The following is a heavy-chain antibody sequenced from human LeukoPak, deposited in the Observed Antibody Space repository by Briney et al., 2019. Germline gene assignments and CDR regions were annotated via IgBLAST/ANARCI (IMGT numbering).Heavy chain of an antibody. V-gene: IGHV4-34*01. CDR1: GGSFSAYY. D-gene: IGHD5-12*01. CDR3: ATGAWLRPFDY. Sequence: PSETLSLTCTVYGGSFSAYYRNWIRQPPGKGLEWIGEINPSGGTSCNPSLKSRVTISIDTSKNQFSLKLTSVTAADTAVYYCATGAWLRPFDYWGQGTLVTVSS. CDR2: INPSGGT. J-gene: IGHJ4*02.